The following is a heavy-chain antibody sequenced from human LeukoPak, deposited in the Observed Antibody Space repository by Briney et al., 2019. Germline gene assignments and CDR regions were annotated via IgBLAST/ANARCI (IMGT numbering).Heavy chain of an antibody. CDR1: GFTFSSYA. CDR2: IIGSGGST. D-gene: IGHD1-1*01. V-gene: IGHV3-23*01. CDR3: AKVVSGGKLERLVEYYFDY. Sequence: GGSLRLSCAASGFTFSSYAMSWVRQAPGKGLEWVSAIIGSGGSTYYADSVKGRFTISRDNSKNTLYLQMNSLRAEDTAVYYCAKVVSGGKLERLVEYYFDYWGQGTLVTVSS. J-gene: IGHJ4*02.